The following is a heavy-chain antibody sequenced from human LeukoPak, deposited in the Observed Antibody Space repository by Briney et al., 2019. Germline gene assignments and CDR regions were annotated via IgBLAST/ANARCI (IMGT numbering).Heavy chain of an antibody. V-gene: IGHV4-61*02. J-gene: IGHJ4*02. CDR3: ARDDREIGGGSYYY. D-gene: IGHD1-26*01. Sequence: PSETLSLTCTVSGGSISSGSYYWSWIRQPAGKGLEWIGRIYTSGSTNYNPSLKSRVTISVDTSKNQFSLKLSSVTAADTAVYYCARDDREIGGGSYYYWGQGTLVTVSS. CDR1: GGSISSGSYY. CDR2: IYTSGST.